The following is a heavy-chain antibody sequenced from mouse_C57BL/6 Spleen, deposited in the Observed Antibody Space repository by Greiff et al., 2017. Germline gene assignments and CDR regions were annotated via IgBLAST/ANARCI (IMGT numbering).Heavy chain of an antibody. CDR1: GFTFSSYA. J-gene: IGHJ3*01. D-gene: IGHD2-4*01. CDR3: TRGDDYPFAY. Sequence: EVMLVESGEGLVKPGGSLKLSCAASGFTFSSYAMSWVRQTPEKRLEWVAYISSGGDYIYYADTVKGRFTISRDNVRNTLYLQMSSLKSEDTAMYYCTRGDDYPFAYWGQGTLVTVSA. CDR2: ISSGGDYI. V-gene: IGHV5-9-1*02.